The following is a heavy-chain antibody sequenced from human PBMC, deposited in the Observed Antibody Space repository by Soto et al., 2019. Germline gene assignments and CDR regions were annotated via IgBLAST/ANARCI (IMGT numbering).Heavy chain of an antibody. CDR2: INPYNGGA. Sequence: ASVKVSCKASGNIFNDYYIHWVRQAPGQGLEWMGWINPYNGGANFAQEFQGRVTMTRDTSLSIVYMEVTRLTYDDTAVYYCARDNYNYSGMDVWGQGTTVTVSS. CDR3: ARDNYNYSGMDV. V-gene: IGHV1-2*02. CDR1: GNIFNDYY. J-gene: IGHJ6*02.